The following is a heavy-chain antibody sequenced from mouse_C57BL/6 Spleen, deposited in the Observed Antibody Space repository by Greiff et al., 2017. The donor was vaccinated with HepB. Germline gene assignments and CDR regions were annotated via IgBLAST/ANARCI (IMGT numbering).Heavy chain of an antibody. Sequence: VQLQQPGAELVRPGSSVKLSYKTSGYTFNSYWMHWVKHRHIQGLEWIGNIDPSDSETHYNQKFKDKATLTVDKSSSTAYMQLSSLTSEYSAVYCCPRVLTVFPAHYCCHRTTLIVSS. CDR2: IDPSDSET. J-gene: IGHJ2*01. V-gene: IGHV1-52*01. D-gene: IGHD1-1*01. CDR3: PRVLTVFPAHY. CDR1: GYTFNSYW.